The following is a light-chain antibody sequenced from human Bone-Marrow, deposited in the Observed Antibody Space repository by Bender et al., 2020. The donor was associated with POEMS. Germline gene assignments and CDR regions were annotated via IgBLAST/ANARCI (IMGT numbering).Light chain of an antibody. CDR2: KDS. CDR3: QSADSSGTYV. V-gene: IGLV3-25*03. CDR1: ALPNRH. J-gene: IGLJ1*01. Sequence: SYELTQPPSVSVSPGQTARITCSGDALPNRHAYWYQQKPGQAPILVIYKDSERPSGIPERFSGSTSGTTVTLTISGVQAEDEAEYYCQSADSSGTYVFGTGTKVTVL.